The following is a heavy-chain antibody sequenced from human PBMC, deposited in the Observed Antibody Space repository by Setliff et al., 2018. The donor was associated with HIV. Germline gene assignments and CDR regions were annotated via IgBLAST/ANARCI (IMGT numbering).Heavy chain of an antibody. V-gene: IGHV4-34*01. CDR3: ATKGWNAYKAFDY. CDR1: GESFSDYS. CDR2: ITQSGTT. J-gene: IGHJ4*02. D-gene: IGHD1-1*01. Sequence: PSETLSLTCAVYGESFSDYSWNWIRQTPEKGLEWIAEITQSGTTNYNPSLRGRVTIVVGTSKNHFSLNLRSVTAADTAFYYRATKGWNAYKAFDYWGQGTLVTVSS.